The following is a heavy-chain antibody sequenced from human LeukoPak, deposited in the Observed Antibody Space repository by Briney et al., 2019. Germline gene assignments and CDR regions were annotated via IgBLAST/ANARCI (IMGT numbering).Heavy chain of an antibody. D-gene: IGHD3-22*01. V-gene: IGHV4-59*12. CDR3: ARDYNYYDSSGPTGPFDY. CDR2: IYYSGST. Sequence: TSETLSLTCTVSGGSISSYYWSWIRQPPGKGLEWIGYIYYSGSTNYNPSLKSRVTISVDTSKNQFSLKLSSVTAADTAVYYCARDYNYYDSSGPTGPFDYWGQGTLVTVSS. J-gene: IGHJ4*02. CDR1: GGSISSYY.